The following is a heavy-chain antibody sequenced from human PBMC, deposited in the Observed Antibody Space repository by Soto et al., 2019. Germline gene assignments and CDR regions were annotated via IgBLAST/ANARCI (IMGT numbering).Heavy chain of an antibody. D-gene: IGHD3-16*01. CDR2: ISSSGTVT. CDR1: RFSLRSYS. V-gene: IGHV3-48*02. Sequence: RVSFAASRFSLRSYSMNGGRQAPGKGLEWVSYISSSGTVTYYADSVRGRFTISRDKAKSSLYLQMNSLRDEDTAVYYCALTYAGHFDYWGQGTLVTVSS. J-gene: IGHJ4*02. CDR3: ALTYAGHFDY.